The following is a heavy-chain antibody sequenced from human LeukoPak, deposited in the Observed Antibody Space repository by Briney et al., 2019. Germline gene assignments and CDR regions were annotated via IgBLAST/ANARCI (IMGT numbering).Heavy chain of an antibody. D-gene: IGHD4-17*01. Sequence: PSETLSLTCTVSGGSISSGGYYWSWIRQHPGKGLEWIGYIYYSGSTYYNPSLKSRVTISVDTSKNQFSLKLSPVTAADTAVYYCARANGDYVFFDYWGQGTLVTVSS. J-gene: IGHJ4*02. CDR3: ARANGDYVFFDY. CDR1: GGSISSGGYY. CDR2: IYYSGST. V-gene: IGHV4-31*03.